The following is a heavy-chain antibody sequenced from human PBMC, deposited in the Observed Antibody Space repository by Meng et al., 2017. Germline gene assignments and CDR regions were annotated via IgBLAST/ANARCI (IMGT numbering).Heavy chain of an antibody. D-gene: IGHD6-19*01. CDR3: ARGGYSSGWPYFDY. CDR2: IWYDGSNK. CDR1: GFTFSSYG. J-gene: IGHJ4*02. Sequence: QVLLVGSGGGVVQPGRSLRLACAASGFTFSSYGMHWVRQAPGKGLEWVAVIWYDGSNKYYADSVKGRFTISRDNSKNTLYLQMNSLRAEDTAVYYCARGGYSSGWPYFDYWGQGTLVTVSS. V-gene: IGHV3-33*01.